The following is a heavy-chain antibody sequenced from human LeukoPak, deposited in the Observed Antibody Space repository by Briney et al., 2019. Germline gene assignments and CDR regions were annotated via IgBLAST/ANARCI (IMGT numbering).Heavy chain of an antibody. J-gene: IGHJ4*02. Sequence: GGSLRLSRAASGFTFSTFAIHWVRQAPAKGLDWVAVISYDGSNKDYADSVKGRFTISRDNSENTVYLQMNSLRPEDTAVYYCARDQGCFDCWGQGTPVTVSS. D-gene: IGHD6-19*01. V-gene: IGHV3-30-3*01. CDR2: ISYDGSNK. CDR3: ARDQGCFDC. CDR1: GFTFSTFA.